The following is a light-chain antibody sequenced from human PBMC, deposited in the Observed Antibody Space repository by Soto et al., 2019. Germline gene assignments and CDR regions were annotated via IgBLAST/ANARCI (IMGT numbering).Light chain of an antibody. Sequence: QSALTQPASVSGSPGQSITISCTGTSSDVGGYNYVSWYQQHPGKAPKVMIYDVSNRPSGVSNRFSGSKSGNTASLTISGLQVEDEADYYCRSYTSSSTRVVFGGGTKLTVL. CDR2: DVS. J-gene: IGLJ2*01. CDR3: RSYTSSSTRVV. V-gene: IGLV2-14*03. CDR1: SSDVGGYNY.